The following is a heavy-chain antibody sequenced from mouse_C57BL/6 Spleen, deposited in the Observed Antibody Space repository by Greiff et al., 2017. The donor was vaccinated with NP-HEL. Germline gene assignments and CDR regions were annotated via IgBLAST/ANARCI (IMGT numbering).Heavy chain of an antibody. J-gene: IGHJ1*03. CDR2: INPGSGGT. Sequence: QVQLQQSGAELVRPGTSVKVSCKASGYAFTNYLIEWVKQRPGQGLEWIGVINPGSGGTNYNEKFKGKATLTADKSSSTAYMQLSSLTSEDSAVYFCARSVTGTWYFDVWGTGTTVTVSS. CDR3: ARSVTGTWYFDV. V-gene: IGHV1-54*01. CDR1: GYAFTNYL. D-gene: IGHD4-1*01.